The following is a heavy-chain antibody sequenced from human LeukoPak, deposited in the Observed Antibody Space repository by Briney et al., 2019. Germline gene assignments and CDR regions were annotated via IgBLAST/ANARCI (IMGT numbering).Heavy chain of an antibody. CDR3: ARDQSPMVRGVIDTWFDP. V-gene: IGHV1-18*01. CDR1: GYTFTSYG. J-gene: IGHJ5*02. D-gene: IGHD3-10*01. CDR2: ISAYNGNT. Sequence: ASVNVSCKASGYTFTSYGISWVRQAPGQGLEWMGWISAYNGNTNYAQKLQGRVTMTTDTSTSTAYMELRSLRSDDTAVYYCARDQSPMVRGVIDTWFDPWGQGTLVTVSS.